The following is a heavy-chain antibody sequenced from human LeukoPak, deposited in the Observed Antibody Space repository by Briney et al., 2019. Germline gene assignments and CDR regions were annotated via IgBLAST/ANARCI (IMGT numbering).Heavy chain of an antibody. CDR3: AGFDSGYYYFDY. CDR1: GCSISSGYS. D-gene: IGHD5-12*01. CDR2: IYHSGST. V-gene: IGHV4-38-2*02. J-gene: IGHJ4*02. Sequence: PSETLSLTCTVSGCSISSGYSWGWIRQPPGKGLEWIGSIYHSGSTYYNPSLKSRVTISVDTSKNQFSLKLSSVTAADTAVYYCAGFDSGYYYFDYSGQGTLVTVSS.